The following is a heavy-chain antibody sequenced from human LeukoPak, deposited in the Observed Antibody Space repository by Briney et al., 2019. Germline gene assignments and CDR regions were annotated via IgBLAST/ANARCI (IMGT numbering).Heavy chain of an antibody. J-gene: IGHJ4*02. D-gene: IGHD2-2*01. V-gene: IGHV1-69*06. Sequence: SVKVSCKASGGTFSSYAISWVRQAPGQGLEWMGGIIPIFGTTNYAQKFQDRVTITADKSTSTAYMELSSLRSEDTAVYYCASGTTDIVVVPATLRNYYFDYWGQGTLVTVSS. CDR3: ASGTTDIVVVPATLRNYYFDY. CDR1: GGTFSSYA. CDR2: IIPIFGTT.